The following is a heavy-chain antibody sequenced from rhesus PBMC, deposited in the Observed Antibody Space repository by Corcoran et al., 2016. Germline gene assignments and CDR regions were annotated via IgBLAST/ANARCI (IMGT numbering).Heavy chain of an antibody. CDR3: ASRGIVAAFDY. Sequence: QVQLQESGPGLVKPSETLSLTCAVSGGSFSSYWWSWIRQPPGKGMEWSGEINGNSGSTNYNPSLKSRVTISKDASKNHVSLNLSSVTAADTAVYYCASRGIVAAFDYWGQGVLVTVSS. J-gene: IGHJ4*01. CDR2: INGNSGST. V-gene: IGHV4-80*01. D-gene: IGHD6-25*01. CDR1: GGSFSSYW.